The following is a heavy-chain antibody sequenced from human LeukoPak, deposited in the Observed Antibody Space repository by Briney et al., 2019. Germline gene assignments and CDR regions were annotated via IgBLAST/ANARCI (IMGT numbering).Heavy chain of an antibody. D-gene: IGHD4-17*01. CDR3: ARANDYGDYEAGMDV. Sequence: SETLSLTCSVAGGSISSGRYYWGWIRQPPGKGLECIGYIYYSGSTNYNPSLKSRVTISVDTSKNQFSLKLSSVTAADTAVYYCARANDYGDYEAGMDVWGQGTTVTVSS. CDR1: GGSISSGRYY. CDR2: IYYSGST. J-gene: IGHJ6*02. V-gene: IGHV4-61*01.